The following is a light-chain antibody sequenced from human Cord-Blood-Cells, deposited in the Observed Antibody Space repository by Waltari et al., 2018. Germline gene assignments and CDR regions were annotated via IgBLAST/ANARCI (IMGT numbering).Light chain of an antibody. V-gene: IGLV2-23*01. CDR1: SSDVGSYNL. Sequence: QSALTQPASVSGSPGKSITISCTGTSSDVGSYNLVSWYQRHPGKAPKLLIDEGSKRPSGVSKRFSGSKSGNTASLTISGLQAEDEADYYCCSYAGSSTYVFGTGTKVTVL. CDR3: CSYAGSSTYV. CDR2: EGS. J-gene: IGLJ1*01.